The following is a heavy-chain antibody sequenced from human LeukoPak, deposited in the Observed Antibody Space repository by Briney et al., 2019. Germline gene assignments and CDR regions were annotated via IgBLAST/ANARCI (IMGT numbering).Heavy chain of an antibody. Sequence: GASVTVSCTASGHTFTSYDINWVRQAPGQGLEWMGWMNPNSGNTGYAQKFQGRVTMTRNTSISTAYMELSSLRSEDTAVYYCARLITMVRGVITVDWFDPWGQGTLVTVSS. V-gene: IGHV1-8*01. J-gene: IGHJ5*02. CDR1: GHTFTSYD. CDR3: ARLITMVRGVITVDWFDP. D-gene: IGHD3-10*01. CDR2: MNPNSGNT.